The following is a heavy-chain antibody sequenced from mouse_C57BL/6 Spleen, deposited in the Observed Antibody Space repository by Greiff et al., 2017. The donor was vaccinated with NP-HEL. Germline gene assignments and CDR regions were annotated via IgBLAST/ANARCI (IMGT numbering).Heavy chain of an antibody. CDR1: GYTFTSCW. D-gene: IGHD2-5*01. CDR3: AESNYVGWYFDV. CDR2: IDPSDSET. V-gene: IGHV1-52*01. Sequence: VQLQQPGAELVRPGSSVKLSCKASGYTFTSCWMHWVKQRPIQGLEWIGNIDPSDSETHYNQKFKDKATLTVDKSSSTAYMQLSSLTSEDSAVYYCAESNYVGWYFDVWGTGTTVTVSS. J-gene: IGHJ1*03.